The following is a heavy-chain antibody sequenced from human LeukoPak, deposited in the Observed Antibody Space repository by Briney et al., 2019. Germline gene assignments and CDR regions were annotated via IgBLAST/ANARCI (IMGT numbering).Heavy chain of an antibody. D-gene: IGHD3-10*01. V-gene: IGHV3-48*03. CDR2: ISSSGTTI. J-gene: IGHJ4*02. CDR3: ARGRPEFFGSGTYLND. CDR1: GFSASTYE. Sequence: GGSLRLSCAASGFSASTYEMNWVRQAPGKGLECVSYISSSGTTISYADSVEGRFTISRDNAKNSLYLETNSLRVEDTAVYYCARGRPEFFGSGTYLNDWGQGTLVTVSS.